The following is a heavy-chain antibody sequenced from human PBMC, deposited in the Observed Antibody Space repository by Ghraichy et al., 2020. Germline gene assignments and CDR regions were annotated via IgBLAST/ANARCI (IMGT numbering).Heavy chain of an antibody. J-gene: IGHJ4*02. CDR1: AYSISSGHY. V-gene: IGHV4-38-2*02. Sequence: SETLSLTCTVSAYSISSGHYWGWIRQPPGKGLQWIGSVYHSGGTYYSPSLESRVTISIDTSKNQFSLKLISVTAADTAVYYCARGTLGGATHYFDHWGQGTLVTVSS. CDR2: VYHSGGT. CDR3: ARGTLGGATHYFDH. D-gene: IGHD1-26*01.